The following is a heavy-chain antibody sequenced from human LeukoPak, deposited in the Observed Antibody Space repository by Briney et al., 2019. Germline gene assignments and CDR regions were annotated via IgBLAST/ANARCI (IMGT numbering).Heavy chain of an antibody. Sequence: GGSLRLSCAASGFTFSTYVMSWVRQAPGKGLEWVSYISPSSSTIYYADSVKGRFTTSRDNDKNSLYLQMNSLRAEDTAVYYCARDYYSSSWDNGYWGQGTLVTVSS. CDR3: ARDYYSSSWDNGY. J-gene: IGHJ4*02. D-gene: IGHD6-13*01. CDR1: GFTFSTYV. V-gene: IGHV3-48*01. CDR2: ISPSSSTI.